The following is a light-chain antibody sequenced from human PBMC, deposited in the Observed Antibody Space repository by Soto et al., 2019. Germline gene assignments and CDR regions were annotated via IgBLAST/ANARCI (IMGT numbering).Light chain of an antibody. V-gene: IGLV1-40*01. CDR1: SSNIGAGYD. J-gene: IGLJ3*02. CDR3: QSYDSSLSGWV. Sequence: QSVLTQPPSVSGAPGQRVTISCTGSSSNIGAGYDVHSYQQLPGTAPKLLIYGNSNRPSGVPDRFSGSKSGTSASLAITGLQAEDDADYYCQSYDSSLSGWVFGGGTKLTVL. CDR2: GNS.